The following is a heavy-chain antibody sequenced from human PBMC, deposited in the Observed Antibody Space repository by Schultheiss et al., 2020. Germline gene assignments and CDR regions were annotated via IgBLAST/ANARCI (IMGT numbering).Heavy chain of an antibody. Sequence: SETLSLTCTVSGGSISSGDYYWSWIRQPPGKGLEWIGYIYYSGTTNYNPSLKSRVTISVDTSKNQFSLKLSSVTAADTAVYYCARVSSGLDPIDYWGQGTLVTVSS. D-gene: IGHD6-6*01. CDR1: GGSISSGDYY. CDR3: ARVSSGLDPIDY. CDR2: IYYSGTT. V-gene: IGHV4-61*08. J-gene: IGHJ4*02.